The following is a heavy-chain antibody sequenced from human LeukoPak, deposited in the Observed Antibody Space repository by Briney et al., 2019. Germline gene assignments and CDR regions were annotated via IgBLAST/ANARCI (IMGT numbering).Heavy chain of an antibody. CDR1: GFTFSSYA. CDR3: AKSFGDYGDYVSPFGY. V-gene: IGHV3-23*01. J-gene: IGHJ4*02. CDR2: ISGSGGST. Sequence: GGSLRLSCAAPGFTFSSYAMSWVRQAPGKGLEWVSAISGSGGSTYYADSVKGRFTISRDNSKNTLYLQMNSLRAEDTAVYYCAKSFGDYGDYVSPFGYWGQGTLVTVSS. D-gene: IGHD4-17*01.